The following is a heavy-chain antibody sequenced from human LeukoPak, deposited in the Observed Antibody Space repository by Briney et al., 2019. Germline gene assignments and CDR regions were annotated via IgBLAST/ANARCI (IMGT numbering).Heavy chain of an antibody. CDR1: GFAFSSYA. D-gene: IGHD3-10*01. Sequence: GGSLRLSCVASGFAFSSYAMSWVRQAPGKGLEWVSTISNSAGSTYSADSVKGRFTISRDNSKNTLYLQMNRLRAEDTAVYYCAKQFGELSHFDYWGQGTLVTVSS. CDR3: AKQFGELSHFDY. V-gene: IGHV3-23*01. CDR2: ISNSAGST. J-gene: IGHJ4*02.